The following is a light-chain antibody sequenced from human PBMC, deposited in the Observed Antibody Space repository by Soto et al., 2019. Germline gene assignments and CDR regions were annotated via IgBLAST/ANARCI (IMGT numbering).Light chain of an antibody. CDR2: DVS. J-gene: IGLJ2*01. CDR3: SSYPSSSTYVV. CDR1: SSDVGGYNY. Sequence: QSALTQPASVSGSPGQSITISCTGTSSDVGGYNYVSWYQQHPGKAPKLMIYDVSNRPSGVSNRCSGSKSGNTASLTIFGLQAEDEADYYCSSYPSSSTYVVFGGGTKLTVL. V-gene: IGLV2-14*01.